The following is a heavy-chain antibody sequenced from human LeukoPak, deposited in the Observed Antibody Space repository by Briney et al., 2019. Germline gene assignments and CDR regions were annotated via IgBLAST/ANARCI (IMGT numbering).Heavy chain of an antibody. CDR2: ISDVGST. CDR3: ARGQGTVTTH. J-gene: IGHJ4*02. V-gene: IGHV4-59*12. Sequence: PSETLSLTCTVSGGSFRSYYWSWIRQPPGKGLEWIGHISDVGSTYYKPSLKSRVTISLDTSKNQFSLKLSSVTAADTAVYYCARGQGTVTTHWGQGTLVTVSS. CDR1: GGSFRSYY. D-gene: IGHD4-17*01.